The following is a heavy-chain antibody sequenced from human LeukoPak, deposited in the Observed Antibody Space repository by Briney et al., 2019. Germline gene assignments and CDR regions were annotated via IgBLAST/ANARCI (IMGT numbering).Heavy chain of an antibody. Sequence: SQTLSLTCAISGDSVSSNSAAWNWIRQSPSRGLEWLGRTYYRSKWYNDYAVSVKSRITINPDTSKNQFSLQLNSVTPEDTAVYYCASSGGYCSSTSCSSLDYWGQGTLVTVSS. J-gene: IGHJ4*02. CDR2: TYYRSKWYN. D-gene: IGHD2-2*01. CDR1: GDSVSSNSAA. CDR3: ASSGGYCSSTSCSSLDY. V-gene: IGHV6-1*01.